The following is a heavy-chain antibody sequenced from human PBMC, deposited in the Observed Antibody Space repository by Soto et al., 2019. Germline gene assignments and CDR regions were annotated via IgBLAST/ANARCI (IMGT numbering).Heavy chain of an antibody. CDR2: IIPIFGTA. D-gene: IGHD3-22*01. CDR1: GGTFSSYA. Sequence: GASVKVSCKASGGTFSSYAISWVRQAPGQGLEWMGGIIPIFGTANYAQKFQGRVTITADESTSTAYMELSSLRSEDTAVYYCALESYDDNSGYFYYWSQRTLVTVS. J-gene: IGHJ4*02. V-gene: IGHV1-69*13. CDR3: ALESYDDNSGYFYY.